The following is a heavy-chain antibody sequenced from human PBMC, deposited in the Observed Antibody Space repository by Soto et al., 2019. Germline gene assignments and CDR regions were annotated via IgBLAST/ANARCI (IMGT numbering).Heavy chain of an antibody. V-gene: IGHV1-18*04. CDR2: ISAYNGNT. Sequence: GASVKVSCKASGYTFTSYGISWVRQAPGQGLERMGWISAYNGNTNYAQKLQGRVTMTTATSRSTAYMELRSLRSDDTAVYYCARVLTGSYVSSGYSAFDIWGQGTMVTVSS. CDR3: ARVLTGSYVSSGYSAFDI. J-gene: IGHJ3*02. CDR1: GYTFTSYG. D-gene: IGHD3-22*01.